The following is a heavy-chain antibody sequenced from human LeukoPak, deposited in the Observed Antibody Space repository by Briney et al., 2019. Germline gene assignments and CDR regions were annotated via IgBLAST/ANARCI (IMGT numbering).Heavy chain of an antibody. J-gene: IGHJ3*02. Sequence: ASVKVSCKASGYTFTSYGICWVRQAPGHGREWMGWISAYNGNTNYAQKLEGRVTMTTDTSTSTAYMELRSLRSDDTAVYYCARNAGGRYCSGGSCYDAFDIWGQGTMVTVSS. V-gene: IGHV1-18*01. CDR3: ARNAGGRYCSGGSCYDAFDI. CDR1: GYTFTSYG. D-gene: IGHD2-15*01. CDR2: ISAYNGNT.